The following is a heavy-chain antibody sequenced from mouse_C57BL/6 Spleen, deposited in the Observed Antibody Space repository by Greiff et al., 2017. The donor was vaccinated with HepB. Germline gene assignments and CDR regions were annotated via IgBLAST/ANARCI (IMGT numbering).Heavy chain of an antibody. D-gene: IGHD2-1*01. Sequence: EVKVVESGGGLVKPGGSLKLSCAASGFTFSSYTMSWVRQTPEKRLEWVATISGGGGNTYYPDSVKGRFTISRDNAKNTLYLQMSSLRSEDTALYYCARQGYGNYDYWGQVTTLTVSS. V-gene: IGHV5-9*01. CDR2: ISGGGGNT. CDR1: GFTFSSYT. CDR3: ARQGYGNYDY. J-gene: IGHJ2*01.